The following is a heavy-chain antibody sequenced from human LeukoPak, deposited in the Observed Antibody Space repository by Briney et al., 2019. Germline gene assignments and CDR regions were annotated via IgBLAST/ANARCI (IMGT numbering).Heavy chain of an antibody. CDR3: AREVVVPAAIMGGYYYYGMDV. J-gene: IGHJ6*02. Sequence: SVKVSCKASGGTFSSYAISWVRQAPGQGLEWMGGIIPIFGTANYAQKFQGRVTITADESTSTAYMELSSLRSEDTAVYCCAREVVVPAAIMGGYYYYGMDVWGQGTTVTVSS. D-gene: IGHD2-2*02. CDR1: GGTFSSYA. CDR2: IIPIFGTA. V-gene: IGHV1-69*13.